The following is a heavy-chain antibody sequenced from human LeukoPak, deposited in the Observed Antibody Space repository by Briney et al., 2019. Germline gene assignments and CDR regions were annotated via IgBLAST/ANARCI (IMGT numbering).Heavy chain of an antibody. J-gene: IGHJ6*02. Sequence: GESLKISCKGSGYSFTNYWIGWVRQMPGKGLEWMGIIYPGDSDTRYSPSFQGQVTISADKSISTAYLQWSSLKASDTATYYCASSTTVTTQYYYYGMDVWGQGTTVTVSS. CDR2: IYPGDSDT. CDR3: ASSTTVTTQYYYYGMDV. D-gene: IGHD4-17*01. V-gene: IGHV5-51*01. CDR1: GYSFTNYW.